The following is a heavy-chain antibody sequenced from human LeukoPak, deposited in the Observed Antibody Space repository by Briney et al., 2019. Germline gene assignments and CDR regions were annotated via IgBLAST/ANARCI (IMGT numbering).Heavy chain of an antibody. CDR2: ITSGGDYI. D-gene: IGHD4-17*01. CDR3: ANNEHDYDLDY. CDR1: GLTFNTFN. J-gene: IGHJ4*02. V-gene: IGHV3-21*04. Sequence: GGSLRLSCAASGLTFNTFNMNWVRQAPGKGLEWVSSITSGGDYIYYADSVKGRFTISRDNSKNTLYLQMNSLRAEDTAVYYCANNEHDYDLDYWGQGTLVTVSS.